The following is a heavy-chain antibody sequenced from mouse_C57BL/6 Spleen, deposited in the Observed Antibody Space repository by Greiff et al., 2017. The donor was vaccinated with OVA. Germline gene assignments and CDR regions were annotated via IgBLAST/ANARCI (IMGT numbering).Heavy chain of an antibody. CDR3: ARPYYYGSSPHWYFDV. CDR1: GFTFSDYG. D-gene: IGHD1-1*01. CDR2: ISSGCSTI. V-gene: IGHV5-17*01. Sequence: EVPLVESGGGLVKPGGSLKLSCAASGFTFSDYGMHWVRQAPEKGLEWVAYISSGCSTIYYADTVKGRFTISRDNAKNTLFLQMTSLRSEDTAMYYCARPYYYGSSPHWYFDVWGTGTTVTVSS. J-gene: IGHJ1*03.